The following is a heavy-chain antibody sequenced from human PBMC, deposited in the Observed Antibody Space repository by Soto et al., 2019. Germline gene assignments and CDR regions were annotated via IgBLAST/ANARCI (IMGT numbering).Heavy chain of an antibody. D-gene: IGHD3-9*01. J-gene: IGHJ3*02. V-gene: IGHV3-23*01. CDR1: GFTFSSYA. CDR3: AKVGSYDILTGYWETQTAFDI. Sequence: GGSLRLSCAASGFTFSSYAMSWVRQAPGKGLEWVSAISGSGGSTYYADSVKGRFTISRDNSKNTLYLQMNSLRAEDTAAYYCAKVGSYDILTGYWETQTAFDIWGQGTMVTVSS. CDR2: ISGSGGST.